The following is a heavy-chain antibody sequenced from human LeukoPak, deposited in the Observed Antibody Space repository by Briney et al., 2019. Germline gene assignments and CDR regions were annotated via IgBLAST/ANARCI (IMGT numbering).Heavy chain of an antibody. Sequence: PGGSLRLSCAASGFTFSSYEMNWVRQAPGKGLEWVSYISSSGSTIYYADSVKGRFTISRDNSKNTLYLQMNTLRADDTAVYYCAKGVKYIVMVTAQHYFDYWGQGTLVTVSS. J-gene: IGHJ4*02. CDR1: GFTFSSYE. CDR3: AKGVKYIVMVTAQHYFDY. V-gene: IGHV3-48*03. D-gene: IGHD2-21*02. CDR2: ISSSGSTI.